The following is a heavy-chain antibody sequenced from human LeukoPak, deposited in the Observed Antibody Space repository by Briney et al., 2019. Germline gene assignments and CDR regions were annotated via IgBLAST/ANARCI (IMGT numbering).Heavy chain of an antibody. J-gene: IGHJ4*02. CDR2: ISDSGGRT. Sequence: GGSLRLSCAVSGITLSNYGMSWVRQAPGKGLEWVAGISDSGGRTNYADSVKGRFTISRDNPKNTLYLQMNSLRAEDTAVYYCARDGEYSSSWEDFDYWGQGTLVTVSS. V-gene: IGHV3-23*01. CDR3: ARDGEYSSSWEDFDY. D-gene: IGHD6-13*01. CDR1: GITLSNYG.